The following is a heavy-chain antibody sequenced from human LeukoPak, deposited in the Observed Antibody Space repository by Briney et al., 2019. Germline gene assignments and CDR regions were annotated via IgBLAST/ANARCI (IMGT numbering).Heavy chain of an antibody. D-gene: IGHD5-12*01. CDR3: ARDRVSGYDSSAFDI. Sequence: SETLSLTCTVSGGSISSGDYYWSWIRQPPGKGLEWIGYIYYSGSTYYNPSLKSRVTISVDTSKNQFSLKLSSVTAADTAVYYCARDRVSGYDSSAFDIWGQGTMVTVSS. V-gene: IGHV4-30-4*01. CDR1: GGSISSGDYY. J-gene: IGHJ3*02. CDR2: IYYSGST.